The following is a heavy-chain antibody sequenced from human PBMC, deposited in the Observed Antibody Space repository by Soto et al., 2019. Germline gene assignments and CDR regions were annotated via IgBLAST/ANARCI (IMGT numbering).Heavy chain of an antibody. Sequence: VQLVESGGGLVKPGGSLRLSCAASGFTFSSYSMNWVRQAPGKGLEWVSSISSSSSYIYYADSVKGRFTISRDNAKNSLYLQMNSLRAEHTAVYYCARVERAYCGGDCYDYWGQGTLVTVSS. D-gene: IGHD2-21*01. CDR2: ISSSSSYI. CDR3: ARVERAYCGGDCYDY. J-gene: IGHJ4*02. CDR1: GFTFSSYS. V-gene: IGHV3-21*01.